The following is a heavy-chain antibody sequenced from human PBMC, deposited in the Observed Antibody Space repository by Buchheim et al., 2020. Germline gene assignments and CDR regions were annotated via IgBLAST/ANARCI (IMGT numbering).Heavy chain of an antibody. CDR1: GFTLGSYW. CDR2: IKQDGSEK. V-gene: IGHV3-7*01. J-gene: IGHJ4*02. D-gene: IGHD3-3*01. CDR3: VRDSFWSAFDHYFDY. Sequence: EVQLVESGGGLVQPGGSLRLSCAASGFTLGSYWMTWVRQAPGKGLEWVANIKQDGSEKNYVDSVKGRFTISRDNAKNSLYLQMNSLRVEDTAVYFCVRDSFWSAFDHYFDYWGQGTL.